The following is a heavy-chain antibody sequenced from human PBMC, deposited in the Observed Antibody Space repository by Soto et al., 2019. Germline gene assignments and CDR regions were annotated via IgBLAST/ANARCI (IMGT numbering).Heavy chain of an antibody. CDR1: GYSFSTHS. Sequence: ASVKVSCKASGYSFSTHSIHWVRQAPGQGLEWMGWINGGNGNTKYSQKFRDRVTITRDASASTGYMELSSLRSEDTAVYYCARGKGMEENYYYFGMDVWGQGTTVPVSS. J-gene: IGHJ6*02. V-gene: IGHV1-3*01. D-gene: IGHD1-1*01. CDR3: ARGKGMEENYYYFGMDV. CDR2: INGGNGNT.